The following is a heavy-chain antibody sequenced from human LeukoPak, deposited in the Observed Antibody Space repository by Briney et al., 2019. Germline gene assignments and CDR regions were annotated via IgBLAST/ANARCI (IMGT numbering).Heavy chain of an antibody. CDR1: GYSFTSYW. Sequence: GESLKISCQGSGYSFTSYWIGWVRQMPGKGLEWMGIIYPGDSDTRYSPSFQGQVTISADKSISTAYLQWSSLKASDTAMYYCARDRRYCSSTGCYPNYYMDVWGKGTTVTVSS. J-gene: IGHJ6*03. CDR2: IYPGDSDT. V-gene: IGHV5-51*01. D-gene: IGHD2-2*01. CDR3: ARDRRYCSSTGCYPNYYMDV.